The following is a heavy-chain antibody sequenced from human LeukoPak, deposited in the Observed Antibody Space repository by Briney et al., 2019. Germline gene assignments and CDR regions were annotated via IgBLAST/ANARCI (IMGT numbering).Heavy chain of an antibody. Sequence: PSETLSLTCAVYGGSFSGYYWSWIRQPPGKGLEWIGEINHSGSTNYNPSLKSRVTISVDTSKNQFSLRLSSVTAADTAVFYCARHQTYYYDSSGSSAHAFDIWGQGTMVTVSS. CDR3: ARHQTYYYDSSGSSAHAFDI. D-gene: IGHD3-22*01. CDR1: GGSFSGYY. CDR2: INHSGST. J-gene: IGHJ3*02. V-gene: IGHV4-34*01.